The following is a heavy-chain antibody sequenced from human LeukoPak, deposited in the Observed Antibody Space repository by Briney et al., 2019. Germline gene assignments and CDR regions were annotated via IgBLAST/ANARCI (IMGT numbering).Heavy chain of an antibody. D-gene: IGHD1-1*01. CDR2: ISSSGSMI. J-gene: IGHJ4*02. V-gene: IGHV3-48*03. Sequence: GGSLRLSCAASGLTFSSEEMNWVRQVPGKGLEWVSKISSSGSMISYADSVKGRFTISRDNAKNSLYLQMNSLRAEDTAIYYCARGYSRGIHFDYWGQGTLVTVSS. CDR1: GLTFSSEE. CDR3: ARGYSRGIHFDY.